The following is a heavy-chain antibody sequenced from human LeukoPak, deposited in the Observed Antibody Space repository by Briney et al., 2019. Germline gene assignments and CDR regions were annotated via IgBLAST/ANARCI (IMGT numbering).Heavy chain of an antibody. Sequence: GGSLRLSCAASGFTFSTYWMMWSRQAPGKGLEWAANIKEDGSEKYYVDSVKGRFTISRDGAKNSLYLQMNSLRAEDTAVYYCARGLTVKDYWGQGTLVTVSS. J-gene: IGHJ4*02. CDR2: IKEDGSEK. V-gene: IGHV3-7*01. D-gene: IGHD1-20*01. CDR1: GFTFSTYW. CDR3: ARGLTVKDY.